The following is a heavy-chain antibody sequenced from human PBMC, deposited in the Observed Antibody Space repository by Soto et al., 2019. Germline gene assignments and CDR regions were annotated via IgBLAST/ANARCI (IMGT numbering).Heavy chain of an antibody. CDR3: ARGSIAAAGRRLNYYYYYGMDV. Sequence: ASVKVSCKVSGYTFTGYYMHWVRQAPGQGLEWMGWINPNSGGTNYAQKFQGWVTMTRDTSISTAYMELSRLRSDDTAVYYCARGSIAAAGRRLNYYYYYGMDVWGQGTTVTVSS. D-gene: IGHD6-13*01. CDR2: INPNSGGT. J-gene: IGHJ6*02. CDR1: GYTFTGYY. V-gene: IGHV1-2*04.